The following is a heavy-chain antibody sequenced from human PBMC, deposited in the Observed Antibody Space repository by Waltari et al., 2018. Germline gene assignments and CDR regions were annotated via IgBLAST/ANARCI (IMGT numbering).Heavy chain of an antibody. J-gene: IGHJ3*01. CDR3: ARRNLGFAFVV. CDR2: IIPIYGRP. V-gene: IGHV1-69*12. CDR1: GGTFGSYS. D-gene: IGHD1-26*01. Sequence: QVHLVQSGAEMKKPGSSVKVSCKTSGGTFGSYSVAWVRQAAGQGLEWLGGIIPIYGRPQYAHNFQGRVTLTADASTTTVFLEMSGLRSEDTAIYFCARRNLGFAFVVWGQGTLVIVSS.